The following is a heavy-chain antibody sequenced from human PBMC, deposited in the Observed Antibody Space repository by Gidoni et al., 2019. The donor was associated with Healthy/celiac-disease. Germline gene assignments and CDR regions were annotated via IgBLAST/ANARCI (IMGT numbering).Heavy chain of an antibody. J-gene: IGHJ4*02. CDR1: GGSISSGSYY. CDR3: ARVGGILWFGEHY. Sequence: QVQLQESGPGLVKPSQTLSLTCPVSGGSISSGSYYWSWIRQPAGKGLEWIGRIYTRGSTNYNPSLKSRVTISVDTSKNQFSLKLSSVTAADTAVYYCARVGGILWFGEHYWGQGTLVTVSS. V-gene: IGHV4-61*02. CDR2: IYTRGST. D-gene: IGHD3-10*01.